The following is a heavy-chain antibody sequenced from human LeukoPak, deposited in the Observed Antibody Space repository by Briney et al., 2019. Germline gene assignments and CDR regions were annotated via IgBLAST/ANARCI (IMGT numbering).Heavy chain of an antibody. Sequence: GGSLRLSCAASGFTFSSHTMNWVCQAPGKGLEWVSSISSSSYIYYADSVKGRFTISRDNAKNSLYLQMNSLRAEDTAVYYCAREGSDPNIAFVSFLGAHMDVWGKGATVTVSS. CDR2: ISSSSYI. CDR1: GFTFSSHT. V-gene: IGHV3-21*01. D-gene: IGHD2/OR15-2a*01. J-gene: IGHJ6*03. CDR3: AREGSDPNIAFVSFLGAHMDV.